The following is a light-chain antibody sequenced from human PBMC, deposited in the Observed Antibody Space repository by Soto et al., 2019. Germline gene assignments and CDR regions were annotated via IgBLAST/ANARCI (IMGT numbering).Light chain of an antibody. CDR2: DAS. CDR3: QQYGSSGT. V-gene: IGKV3-11*01. J-gene: IGKJ1*01. Sequence: VLTQSPATLSLSPGERATLSCRASQSVSSHLAWYQQKVGQAPRLLIYDASNRATGIPARFSGSGSGTDFTLTISRLEPEDFAVYYCQQYGSSGTFGQGTKV. CDR1: QSVSSH.